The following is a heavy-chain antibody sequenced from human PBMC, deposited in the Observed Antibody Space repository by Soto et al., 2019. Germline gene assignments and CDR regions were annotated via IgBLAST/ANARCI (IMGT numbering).Heavy chain of an antibody. Sequence: GSLRHSCAASGFTFSSYSMNWVRQAPGKGLEWVSYISSSSSTIYYADSVKSRFTISRDNAKNSLYLQMNSLRAEDTAVYYCARHPERIAQIGWFDPWGQGP. CDR1: GFTFSSYS. J-gene: IGHJ5*02. V-gene: IGHV3-48*01. D-gene: IGHD6-13*01. CDR3: ARHPERIAQIGWFDP. CDR2: ISSSSSTI.